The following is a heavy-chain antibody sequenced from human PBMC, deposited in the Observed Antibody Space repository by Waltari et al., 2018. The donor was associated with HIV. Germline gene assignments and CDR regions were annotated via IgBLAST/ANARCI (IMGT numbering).Heavy chain of an antibody. CDR3: TGRGSWYYAFDI. Sequence: VQLVESGGGLVKPGGSLRLSCVPSGITFIKAWRSWVRQGRGKGLEWVARIKSTSDGEITDYASPVKGRFISSRDDSKDTLYLQLNSLKSEDTALYYCTGRGSWYYAFDIWGQGTVVTVSS. D-gene: IGHD6-13*01. J-gene: IGHJ3*02. CDR2: IKSTSDGEIT. CDR1: GITFIKAW. V-gene: IGHV3-15*01.